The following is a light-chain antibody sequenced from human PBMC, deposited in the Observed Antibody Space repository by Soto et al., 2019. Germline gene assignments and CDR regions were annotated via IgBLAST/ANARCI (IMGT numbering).Light chain of an antibody. CDR2: DAS. J-gene: IGKJ3*01. CDR1: QSVSSF. Sequence: GLTESPGTVSLSPGERATLSCRASQSVSSFLAWYQQKPGQAPRLLIYDASNRATGIPARFSGSGSGTDVTLTISSLEPEDFAVYYCQHRSSWPGAFGPGTKVDIK. V-gene: IGKV3-11*01. CDR3: QHRSSWPGA.